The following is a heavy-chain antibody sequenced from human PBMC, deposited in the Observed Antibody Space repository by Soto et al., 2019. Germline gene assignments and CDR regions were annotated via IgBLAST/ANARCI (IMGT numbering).Heavy chain of an antibody. V-gene: IGHV3-30*18. D-gene: IGHD3-22*01. CDR1: GFTFSNYG. J-gene: IGHJ4*02. CDR3: AKRSDSSGYYPPDY. Sequence: QVRLVESGGGVVQPGRSPRLSCAASGFTFSNYGMHWVRQAPGKGLEWVALISYDGRTKFYVDSVKGRFTISRDNSKNTLYLQMDSLRTEDTAVYYCAKRSDSSGYYPPDYWGQGTLVTVSS. CDR2: ISYDGRTK.